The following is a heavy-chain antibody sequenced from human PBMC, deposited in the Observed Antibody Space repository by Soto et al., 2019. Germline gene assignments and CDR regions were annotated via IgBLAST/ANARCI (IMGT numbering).Heavy chain of an antibody. J-gene: IGHJ4*02. D-gene: IGHD3-22*01. CDR2: IYPGDSDS. CDR3: ATQGYHSRGYLDY. Sequence: ESLKITCKGSGYSFTNYWIAWVRQMPGKGLEWMGIIYPGDSDSRYSPSFQGQVTMSADKSISTAYLQWTSLQASDTAMYYCATQGYHSRGYLDYWGQGTLVTVSS. V-gene: IGHV5-51*01. CDR1: GYSFTNYW.